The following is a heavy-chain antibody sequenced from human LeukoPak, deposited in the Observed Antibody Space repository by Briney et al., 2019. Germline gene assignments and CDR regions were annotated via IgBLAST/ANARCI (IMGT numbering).Heavy chain of an antibody. D-gene: IGHD3-3*01. J-gene: IGHJ6*02. CDR1: GITFNRYA. V-gene: IGHV3-30*04. CDR2: ISYDGGSK. CDR3: ARGGTEICYRYYGMDV. Sequence: PGGSLRLSCLASGITFNRYAMHWVRQSPGKGLEWVAVISYDGGSKDHAGSVKGRVTISSDNSKNTLYLQMNSLRVEDTAVYYCARGGTEICYRYYGMDVWGQGTTVTVSS.